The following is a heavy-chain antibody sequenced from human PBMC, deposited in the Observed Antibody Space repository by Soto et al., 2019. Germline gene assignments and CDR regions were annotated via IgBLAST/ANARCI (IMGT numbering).Heavy chain of an antibody. CDR3: ATGLQITIFGVVHDAFDI. V-gene: IGHV1-24*01. J-gene: IGHJ3*02. Sequence: QVQLVQSGAEVKKPGASVKVSCKVSGYTLTELSMHWVRQAPGKGLEWMGGFDPEDGETIHAQKFQGRVTMTGDTSTDTAYMELSSLRSEDTAVYYCATGLQITIFGVVHDAFDIWGQGTMVTVSS. CDR1: GYTLTELS. D-gene: IGHD3-3*01. CDR2: FDPEDGET.